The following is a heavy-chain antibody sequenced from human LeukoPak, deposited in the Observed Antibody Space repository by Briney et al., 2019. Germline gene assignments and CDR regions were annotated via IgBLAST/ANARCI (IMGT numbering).Heavy chain of an antibody. CDR1: GYTFTSYD. D-gene: IGHD2-2*01. CDR2: MNPNSGNT. CDR3: ASRGYCSSTSCSYYYYMDV. J-gene: IGHJ6*03. Sequence: GASVKVSCKASGYTFTSYDINWVRQATGQGLEWMGWMNPNSGNTGYAQKFQGRVTITADKSTSTAYMELSSLRSEDTAVYYCASRGYCSSTSCSYYYYMDVWGKGTTVTVSS. V-gene: IGHV1-8*01.